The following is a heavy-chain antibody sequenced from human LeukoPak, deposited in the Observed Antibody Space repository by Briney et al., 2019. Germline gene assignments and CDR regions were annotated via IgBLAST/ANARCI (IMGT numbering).Heavy chain of an antibody. CDR1: GYTFSIYG. CDR2: ITTYNGKT. J-gene: IGHJ4*02. Sequence: ASVKVSCKASGYTFSIYGINWVRQASGQGLEWMGRITTYNGKTHYAQKFQGRVTMTTDTSTNTAFMELRSLRSDDVALYYCATDLRGNVHFDYWGQGTLVTVSS. D-gene: IGHD1-1*01. CDR3: ATDLRGNVHFDY. V-gene: IGHV1-18*03.